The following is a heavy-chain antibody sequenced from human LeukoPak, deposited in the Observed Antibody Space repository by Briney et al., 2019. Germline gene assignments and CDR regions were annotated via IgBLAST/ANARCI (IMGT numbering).Heavy chain of an antibody. CDR2: IYTSGST. V-gene: IGHV4-4*07. D-gene: IGHD2-2*01. CDR1: GGSISGYY. Sequence: SETLSLTCTVSGGSISGYYWSWIRQPAGKGLEWIGRIYTSGSTNYNPSLKGRVTMSVDTSKNQFSLKLSSVTAADTAVYYCARGPYCSSTSCPWSFDYWGQGTLVTVSS. J-gene: IGHJ4*02. CDR3: ARGPYCSSTSCPWSFDY.